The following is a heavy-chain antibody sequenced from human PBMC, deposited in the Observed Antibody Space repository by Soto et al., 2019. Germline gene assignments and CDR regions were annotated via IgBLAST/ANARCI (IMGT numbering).Heavy chain of an antibody. V-gene: IGHV3-48*02. Sequence: GGSLRLSCAASGFTFSSYSMNWVRQAPGKGLEWVSYISSSSSTIYYADSVKGRFTISRDNAKNSLYLQMNSLRDEDTAVYYCARVIAAAGTYYFDYWGQGTLVTVSS. J-gene: IGHJ4*02. CDR3: ARVIAAAGTYYFDY. CDR1: GFTFSSYS. D-gene: IGHD6-13*01. CDR2: ISSSSSTI.